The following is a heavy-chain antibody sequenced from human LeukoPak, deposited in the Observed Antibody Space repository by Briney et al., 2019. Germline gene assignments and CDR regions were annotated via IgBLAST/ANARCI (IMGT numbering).Heavy chain of an antibody. CDR2: ITSDGSST. Sequence: AGGSLRFSCAASGFTFSSYWMPWVRQPPGKGLVWVSRITSDGSSTSYADSVKGRFTISRDNAKNTLYLQMNSLRAEDRAVYYCARGNGHASDIWGQGTMVTVSS. J-gene: IGHJ3*02. V-gene: IGHV3-74*01. CDR1: GFTFSSYW. CDR3: ARGNGHASDI. D-gene: IGHD2-8*01.